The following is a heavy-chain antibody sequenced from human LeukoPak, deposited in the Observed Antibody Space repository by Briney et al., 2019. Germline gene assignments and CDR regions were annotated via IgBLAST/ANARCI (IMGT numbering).Heavy chain of an antibody. CDR1: GFTFSSYS. J-gene: IGHJ4*02. D-gene: IGHD6-13*01. CDR3: AGEVRTGRAAAANTPFDY. V-gene: IGHV3-21*01. CDR2: ISSSSSYI. Sequence: GGSLRLSCAASGFTFSSYSMNWVRQAPGKGLEWVSSISSSSSYIYYADSVKGRFTISRDNAKNSLYLQMNSLRAEDTAVYYCAGEVRTGRAAAANTPFDYWGQGTLVTVSS.